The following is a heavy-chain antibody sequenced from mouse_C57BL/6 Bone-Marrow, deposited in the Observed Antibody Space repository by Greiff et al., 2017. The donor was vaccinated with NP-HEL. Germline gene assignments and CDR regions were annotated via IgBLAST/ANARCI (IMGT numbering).Heavy chain of an antibody. Sequence: QVQLQQPGAELVKPGASVQLSCKASGYTFTSYWMHWVKQRPGQGLEWIGMIHPNSGSTNSNEKFTSKATLTVDTSSSTAYMQLSSLTSADSAVYYCARTGTDYWGQGTTLTVSS. CDR1: GYTFTSYW. V-gene: IGHV1-64*01. J-gene: IGHJ2*01. CDR3: ARTGTDY. D-gene: IGHD4-1*01. CDR2: IHPNSGST.